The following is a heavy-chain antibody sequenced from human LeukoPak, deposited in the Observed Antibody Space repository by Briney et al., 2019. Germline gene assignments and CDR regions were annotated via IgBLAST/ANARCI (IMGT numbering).Heavy chain of an antibody. CDR2: MYYSGST. Sequence: SETLSLTCTVSGGSITSYYRSWIRQSPGKGLEWIGFMYYSGSTNYNPPLKSRVTISVDTSKNQFSLKLTSVTAADTAVYYCAGMLGSGSVRYLFDFWGRGTQVTVSS. CDR1: GGSITSYY. D-gene: IGHD3-10*01. J-gene: IGHJ4*02. CDR3: AGMLGSGSVRYLFDF. V-gene: IGHV4-59*01.